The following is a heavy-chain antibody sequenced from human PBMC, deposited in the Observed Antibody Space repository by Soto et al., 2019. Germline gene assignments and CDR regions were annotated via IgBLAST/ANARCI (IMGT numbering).Heavy chain of an antibody. D-gene: IGHD6-13*01. CDR1: GGSISSNDFY. J-gene: IGHJ5*02. Sequence: QVQLQESGPGLVKPSQTLSLTCIVSGGSISSNDFYWSWIRQHPGKGLEWIGYIYYSGNNYYKPSLKSRVTILADTYKNQFSLKVSSVTAADPAVYYCARLSGSWQSWFDRWGQGTMVTVSS. CDR2: IYYSGNN. CDR3: ARLSGSWQSWFDR. V-gene: IGHV4-31*03.